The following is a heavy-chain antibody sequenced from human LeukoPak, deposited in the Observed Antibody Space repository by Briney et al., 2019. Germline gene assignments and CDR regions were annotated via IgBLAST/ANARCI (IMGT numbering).Heavy chain of an antibody. CDR2: ISGSGGST. J-gene: IGHJ6*02. D-gene: IGHD1-20*01. Sequence: GGSLRLSCAASGCTFSSYAMSWVRQAPGKGLEWVSAISGSGGSTYYADSVKGRFTTSRDNSKNTLYLQMNSLRAEDTAVYYCAKDGGLTDYYYGMDVWGQGTTVTVSS. CDR1: GCTFSSYA. CDR3: AKDGGLTDYYYGMDV. V-gene: IGHV3-23*01.